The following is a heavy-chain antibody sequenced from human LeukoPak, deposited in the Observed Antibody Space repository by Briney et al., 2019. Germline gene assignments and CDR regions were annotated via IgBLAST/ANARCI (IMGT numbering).Heavy chain of an antibody. Sequence: GGSLRLSCAASGFTFNSYAMHWVRQAPGKGLVWVSRINSDGSSTNYADSVKGRFTISRDNAKNTLYLQMNSLRAEDTAVYYCLDYGLHWGQGTLVTVSS. J-gene: IGHJ4*02. CDR1: GFTFNSYA. D-gene: IGHD4-17*01. CDR3: LDYGLH. CDR2: INSDGSST. V-gene: IGHV3-74*01.